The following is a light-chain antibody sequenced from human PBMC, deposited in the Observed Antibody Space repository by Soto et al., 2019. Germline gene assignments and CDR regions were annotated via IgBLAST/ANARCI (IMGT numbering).Light chain of an antibody. J-gene: IGKJ5*01. Sequence: SQLTQSPSSPTASVGHGLSITCRLSQSISSYLNWHQQKPGKARKLLIYAASSLHSGVPSRFSGSGSGTDFTLTISSLQPEDFATYYCQQSYSTPGITFGQGTRLEIK. CDR1: QSISSY. CDR3: QQSYSTPGIT. V-gene: IGKV1-39*01. CDR2: AAS.